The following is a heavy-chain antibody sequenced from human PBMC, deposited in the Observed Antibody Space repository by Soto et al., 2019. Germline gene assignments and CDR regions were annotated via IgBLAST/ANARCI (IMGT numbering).Heavy chain of an antibody. Sequence: QVQLVESGGGVVQPGRSLRLSCAASGFTFSSYAMHWVRQAPGKGLEWVAVTSYGGSNDYYADSVKGRFTISRDNSKNTLYLQLNSLRTEDTAVYYCAKRGDLGFYFDHWGQGTLVTVSS. CDR1: GFTFSSYA. CDR3: AKRGDLGFYFDH. J-gene: IGHJ4*02. V-gene: IGHV3-30*18. CDR2: TSYGGSND. D-gene: IGHD1-26*01.